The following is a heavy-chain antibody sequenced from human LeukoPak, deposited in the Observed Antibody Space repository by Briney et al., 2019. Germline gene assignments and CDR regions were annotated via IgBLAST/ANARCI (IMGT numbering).Heavy chain of an antibody. D-gene: IGHD1-26*01. CDR3: ARDLGSYYPYYYYGMDV. Sequence: ASVKVSCKVPGYTLTELSMHWVRQAPGKGLEWMGGFDPEDGETIYAQKFQGRVTMTRDTSTSTVYMELSSLRSEDTAVYYCARDLGSYYPYYYYGMDVWGQGTTVTVSS. CDR1: GYTLTELS. J-gene: IGHJ6*02. CDR2: FDPEDGET. V-gene: IGHV1-24*01.